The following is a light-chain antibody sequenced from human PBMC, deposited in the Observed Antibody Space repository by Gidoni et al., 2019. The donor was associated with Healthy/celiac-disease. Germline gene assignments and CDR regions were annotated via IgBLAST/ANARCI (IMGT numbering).Light chain of an antibody. CDR1: QSISSY. Sequence: IQMTQSPSPLSASVGDRVTITCRASQSISSYLNWYQQKPGKAPKLLIYAASSLQSGVPSRFSGSGSGTDVTLTISSLQPEDFATYYCQQSYSTPWTFGQGTKVEIK. CDR3: QQSYSTPWT. J-gene: IGKJ1*01. V-gene: IGKV1-39*01. CDR2: AAS.